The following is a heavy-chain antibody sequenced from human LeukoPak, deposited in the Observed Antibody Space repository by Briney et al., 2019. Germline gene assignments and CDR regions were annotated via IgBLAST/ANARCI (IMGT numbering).Heavy chain of an antibody. CDR3: AKGRYCSGGSCYGAQSLIDY. J-gene: IGHJ4*02. Sequence: PGGSLRLSCAASGFTFSTYAMSWVRQAPGKGLEWVSAISGSGGSTYYADSVKGRFTISRDNSKSTLYLQMNSLRAEDTAVYYCAKGRYCSGGSCYGAQSLIDYWGQGTLVTVSS. CDR1: GFTFSTYA. D-gene: IGHD2-15*01. V-gene: IGHV3-23*01. CDR2: ISGSGGST.